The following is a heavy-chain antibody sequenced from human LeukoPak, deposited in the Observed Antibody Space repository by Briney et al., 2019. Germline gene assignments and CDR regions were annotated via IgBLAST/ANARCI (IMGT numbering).Heavy chain of an antibody. CDR3: ARADPYYDILDV. Sequence: SETLSLTCTVSGGSISSYYWSWIPQPAGKGLECIGRIYTSGSTNYNPSLKSRVTMSVDTSKNQFSLKLSSVTAADTAVYYCARADPYYDILDVWGQGTTVTVSS. D-gene: IGHD3-9*01. CDR1: GGSISSYY. CDR2: IYTSGST. J-gene: IGHJ6*02. V-gene: IGHV4-4*07.